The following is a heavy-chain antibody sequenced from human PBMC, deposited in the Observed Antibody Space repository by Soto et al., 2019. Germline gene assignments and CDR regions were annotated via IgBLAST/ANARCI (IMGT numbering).Heavy chain of an antibody. J-gene: IGHJ4*02. Sequence: QVQLQESGPGLVKPSQTLSLTCTASGGSISSGGYYWRWIRQHPGKGLEWIGYIYYSGSTYYNPSLKSRVTISVDTSKNQFSLKLSSVTAADTAVYYCARVFPGLVYFDYWGQGTLVTVSS. D-gene: IGHD6-19*01. V-gene: IGHV4-31*03. CDR3: ARVFPGLVYFDY. CDR1: GGSISSGGYY. CDR2: IYYSGST.